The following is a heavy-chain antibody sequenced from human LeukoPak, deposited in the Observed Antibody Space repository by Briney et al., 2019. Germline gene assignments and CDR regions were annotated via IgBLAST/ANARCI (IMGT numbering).Heavy chain of an antibody. Sequence: HPGGSLRLSCAASGFTFSNYWMHWVRQAPGKGLVWVSRINSDGTTTYADSVKGRFTISRDNAKNTLYLQMNSLRAEDTAVYYCARASGTHGDYVQIDYWGQGTLVTVSS. D-gene: IGHD2-21*01. CDR2: INSDGTT. V-gene: IGHV3-74*01. J-gene: IGHJ4*02. CDR1: GFTFSNYW. CDR3: ARASGTHGDYVQIDY.